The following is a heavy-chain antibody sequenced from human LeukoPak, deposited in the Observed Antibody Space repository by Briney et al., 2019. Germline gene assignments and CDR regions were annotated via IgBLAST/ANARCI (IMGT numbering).Heavy chain of an antibody. CDR2: INPNSGGT. D-gene: IGHD3-10*01. V-gene: IGHV1-2*04. CDR3: ARSIMVRGYGMDV. Sequence: ASVKVSCKASGYTFTSYDINWVRQATGQGLEWMGWINPNSGGTNYAQKFQGWVTMTRDTSISTAYMELSRLRSDDTAVYYCARSIMVRGYGMDVWGKGTTVTVSS. J-gene: IGHJ6*04. CDR1: GYTFTSYD.